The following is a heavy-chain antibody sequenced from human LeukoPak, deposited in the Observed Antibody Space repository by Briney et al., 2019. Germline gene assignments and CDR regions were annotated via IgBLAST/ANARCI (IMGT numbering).Heavy chain of an antibody. Sequence: PSETLSLTSTVSGGSISSSSYSWGWIRQPPGKGLEWIGSIYYSGSTYYNPSLKSRVTISVDTSKNQFSLKLSSVTAADTAVYYCASYGSGSYYNDLDYWGQGTLVTVSS. D-gene: IGHD3-10*01. J-gene: IGHJ4*02. V-gene: IGHV4-39*01. CDR3: ASYGSGSYYNDLDY. CDR2: IYYSGST. CDR1: GGSISSSSYS.